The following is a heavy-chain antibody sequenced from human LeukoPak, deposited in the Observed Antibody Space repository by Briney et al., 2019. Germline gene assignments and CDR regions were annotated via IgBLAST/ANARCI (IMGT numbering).Heavy chain of an antibody. CDR1: GFTVSSDY. D-gene: IGHD6-13*01. Sequence: GGSLRLSCAASGFTVSSDYMSWVRQAPGKGLEWVSVIYSGGSTYYADSVKGRFTISRDNSKNTLYLQMKSLRAEDTAVYYCARGITAAGTGDAFDIWGQGTMVTVSS. CDR2: IYSGGST. CDR3: ARGITAAGTGDAFDI. J-gene: IGHJ3*02. V-gene: IGHV3-66*01.